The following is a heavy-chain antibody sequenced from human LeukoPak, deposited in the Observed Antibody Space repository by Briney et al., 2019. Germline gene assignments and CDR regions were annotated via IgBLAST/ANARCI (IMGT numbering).Heavy chain of an antibody. CDR2: IYYSGST. V-gene: IGHV4-59*01. CDR3: ARSVYGELRFDY. J-gene: IGHJ4*02. Sequence: PSETLSLTCTVSGGSISSYYWSWIRQPPGKGLEWIGYIYYSGSTNYNPSLESRVTISVDTSKNQLSLKLSSVTAADTAVYYCARSVYGELRFDYWGQGTLVTVSS. D-gene: IGHD5/OR15-5a*01. CDR1: GGSISSYY.